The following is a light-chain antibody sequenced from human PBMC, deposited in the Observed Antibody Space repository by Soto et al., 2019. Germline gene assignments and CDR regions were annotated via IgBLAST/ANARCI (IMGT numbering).Light chain of an antibody. CDR3: QQRNTWPPIT. CDR1: QSVSSSY. J-gene: IGKJ5*01. V-gene: IGKV3D-20*02. Sequence: EIVLTQSPGTLALSPGERSTLSCSANQSVSSSYLAWYQQKPGQAPRLLIYDASNRAAGIPARFSGSGSGTDFTLTISSLEPGDFALYYCQQRNTWPPITFGQGTRLEIK. CDR2: DAS.